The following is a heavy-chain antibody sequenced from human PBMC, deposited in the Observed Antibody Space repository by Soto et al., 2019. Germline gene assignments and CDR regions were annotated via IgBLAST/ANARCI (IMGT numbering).Heavy chain of an antibody. CDR3: EKVMHDELAYYYGMDG. J-gene: IGHJ6*02. CDR1: GFTFSNYA. CDR2: ISGNGVRT. Sequence: EVHLLESGGGLVQPGGSLRLSCAASGFTFSNYAMTWVRQAPGKGLEWVSAISGNGVRTYYADSVKGRFTIFRDNSKNTLYMQMHSLRVEDTAVFYCEKVMHDELAYYYGMDGWGQGTTVTVSS. V-gene: IGHV3-23*01.